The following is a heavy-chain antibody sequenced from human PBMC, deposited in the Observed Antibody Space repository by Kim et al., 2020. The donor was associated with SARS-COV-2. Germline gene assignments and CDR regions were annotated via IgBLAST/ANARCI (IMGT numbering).Heavy chain of an antibody. Sequence: GGSLRLSCAASGFTFSSYEMNWVRQAPGKGLEWVSYISSSGSTIYYADSVKGRFTISRDNAKNSLYLQMNSLRAEDTAVYYCASVAGYNYLYFDYWVQGTLVTVSS. J-gene: IGHJ4*02. V-gene: IGHV3-48*03. CDR1: GFTFSSYE. CDR2: ISSSGSTI. D-gene: IGHD5-12*01. CDR3: ASVAGYNYLYFDY.